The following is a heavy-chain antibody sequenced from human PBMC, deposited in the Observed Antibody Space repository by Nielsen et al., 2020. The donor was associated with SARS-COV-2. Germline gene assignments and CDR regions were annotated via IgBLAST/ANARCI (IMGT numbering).Heavy chain of an antibody. CDR3: AKLGIVGASYYFDY. CDR1: GFTFDDYA. V-gene: IGHV3-9*01. J-gene: IGHJ4*02. D-gene: IGHD1-26*01. Sequence: SCAASGFTFDDYAMHWVRQAPGKGLEWVSGISWNSGSIGYADSVKGRFTISRDNAKNSLYLQMNSLRAEDTALYYCAKLGIVGASYYFDYWGQGTLVTVSS. CDR2: ISWNSGSI.